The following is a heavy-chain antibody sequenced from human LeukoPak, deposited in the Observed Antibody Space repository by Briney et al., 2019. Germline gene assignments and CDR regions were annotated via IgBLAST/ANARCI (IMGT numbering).Heavy chain of an antibody. J-gene: IGHJ6*02. CDR2: ISWNSGSI. CDR3: AKAPYSNFYYYGMDV. D-gene: IGHD4-11*01. CDR1: GFTFDDYA. V-gene: IGHV3-9*01. Sequence: GGSLRLSRAASGFTFDDYAMHWVRQAPGKGLEWVSGISWNSGSIGYADSVKGRFTISRDNAKNSLYLQMNSLRAEDTALYYCAKAPYSNFYYYGMDVWGQGTTVTVSS.